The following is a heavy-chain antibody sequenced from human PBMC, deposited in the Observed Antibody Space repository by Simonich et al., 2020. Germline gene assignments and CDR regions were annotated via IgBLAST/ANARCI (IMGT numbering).Heavy chain of an antibody. V-gene: IGHV1-18*01. D-gene: IGHD2-15*01. CDR2: NSANKGNT. J-gene: IGHJ4*02. Sequence: QVQLVQSGAEVKKPGASVKVSCKASGYTFTSYGISWVRQAPGQGLEWMVGNSANKGNTNYAQKLQVRVTMTTDTSTSTDYMELRSLRSDDTAVYYCARASRGTWWYYYFDYWGQGTLVTVSS. CDR1: GYTFTSYG. CDR3: ARASRGTWWYYYFDY.